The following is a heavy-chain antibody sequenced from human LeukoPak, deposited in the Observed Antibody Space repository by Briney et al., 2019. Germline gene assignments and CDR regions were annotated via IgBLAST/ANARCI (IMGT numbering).Heavy chain of an antibody. V-gene: IGHV6-1*01. J-gene: IGHJ6*02. Sequence: SQTLSLTCAISGDSVSSNSAAWNWIRQSPSRGLEWLGRTYYRSKWYNDYAVSVKSRITINPDTSKNQFSLQLNSVTPEDTAVYYCARETYYYDSSGPRYYYYYGMGVWGQGTTVTVSS. D-gene: IGHD3-22*01. CDR2: TYYRSKWYN. CDR3: ARETYYYDSSGPRYYYYYGMGV. CDR1: GDSVSSNSAA.